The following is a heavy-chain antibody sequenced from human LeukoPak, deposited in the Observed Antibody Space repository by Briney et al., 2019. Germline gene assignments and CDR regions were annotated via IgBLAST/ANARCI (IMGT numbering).Heavy chain of an antibody. V-gene: IGHV1-2*02. CDR3: ARPRTWGSQRADAFDI. CDR1: GYTFTGYY. CDR2: INPNSGGT. J-gene: IGHJ3*02. D-gene: IGHD7-27*01. Sequence: EASVKVSCTASGYTFTGYYMHWVRQAPGQGLEWMGWINPNSGGTNSVQKLQGRVTMTRDTSISTAYMELSRLRSDDTAVYYCARPRTWGSQRADAFDIWGQGTMISVSS.